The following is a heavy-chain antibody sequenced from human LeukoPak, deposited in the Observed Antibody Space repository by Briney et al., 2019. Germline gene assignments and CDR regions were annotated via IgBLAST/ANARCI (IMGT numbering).Heavy chain of an antibody. V-gene: IGHV1-18*01. J-gene: IGHJ4*02. CDR1: GYTFTSYG. CDR2: ISAYNGNT. Sequence: VASVKVSCKASGYTFTSYGISWVRQAPGQGLEWMGWISAYNGNTNYAQKLQGRVTMTTDTSTSTAYMELRSLRSDDTAVYYCARSLGYCSGGSCYYFDYWGQGTLVTVSS. D-gene: IGHD2-15*01. CDR3: ARSLGYCSGGSCYYFDY.